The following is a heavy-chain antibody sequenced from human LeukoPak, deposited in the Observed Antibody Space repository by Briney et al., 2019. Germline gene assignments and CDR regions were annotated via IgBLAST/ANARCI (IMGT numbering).Heavy chain of an antibody. CDR3: ARDGAAAGPPLFDY. J-gene: IGHJ4*02. CDR2: ISYDGSNK. D-gene: IGHD6-13*01. CDR1: GFTFSSYG. V-gene: IGHV3-30*03. Sequence: PGGSLRLSCAASGFTFSSYGMHWVRQAPGKGLEWVAVISYDGSNKYYADSVKGRFTISRDNSKNMLYLQMNSLRAEDTAVYYCARDGAAAGPPLFDYWGQGTLVTVSS.